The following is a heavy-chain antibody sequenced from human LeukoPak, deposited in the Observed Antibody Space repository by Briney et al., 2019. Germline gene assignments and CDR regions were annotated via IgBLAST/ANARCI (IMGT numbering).Heavy chain of an antibody. V-gene: IGHV1-2*02. CDR3: ARDQGIAVAGTIIDY. J-gene: IGHJ4*02. D-gene: IGHD6-19*01. Sequence: ASVKVSCKAPGYTFTGYYMHWVRQAPGQGLEWMGWINPNSGGTNYAQKFQGRVTMTRDTSISTAYMELSRLRSDDTAVYYCARDQGIAVAGTIIDYWGQGTLVTVSS. CDR1: GYTFTGYY. CDR2: INPNSGGT.